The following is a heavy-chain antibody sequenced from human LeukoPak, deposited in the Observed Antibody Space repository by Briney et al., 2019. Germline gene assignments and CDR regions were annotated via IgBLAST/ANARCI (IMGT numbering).Heavy chain of an antibody. CDR3: PRAGASGWYAFDI. J-gene: IGHJ3*02. V-gene: IGHV3-13*04. CDR2: IGTAGDT. CDR1: GFSSSSYD. Sequence: TRGSLSPSCAASGFSSSSYDIDCVSQATGKGLEWVSRIGTAGDTYYPGSVKGRFTISRENPKCSVYLQMNSPRAGDTAVYYCPRAGASGWYAFDIWGQRTMVTVSS. D-gene: IGHD6-19*01.